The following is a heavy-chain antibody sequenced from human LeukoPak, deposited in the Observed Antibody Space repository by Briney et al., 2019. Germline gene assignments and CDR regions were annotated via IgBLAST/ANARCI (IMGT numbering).Heavy chain of an antibody. Sequence: PSGTLSLSCAVSGGSISGYYWSWIRQAPGKGMEWIGYIYYSGITNYNPSLKSRVTISVDTSKNQCCLKLSSVSAADTAVYYCASGHSWYYFDHWGQSTLVTVPS. D-gene: IGHD3-10*01. V-gene: IGHV4-59*01. CDR2: IYYSGIT. CDR3: ASGHSWYYFDH. CDR1: GGSISGYY. J-gene: IGHJ4*02.